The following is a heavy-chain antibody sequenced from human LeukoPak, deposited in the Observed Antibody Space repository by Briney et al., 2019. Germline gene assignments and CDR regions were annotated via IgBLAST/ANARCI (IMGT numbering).Heavy chain of an antibody. D-gene: IGHD3-3*01. J-gene: IGHJ4*02. Sequence: PGGSLRLSCAASGFTFNKYTMNWVRQAPGKGLEWVSSISTSSSYIYYADSVKGRFTISRDNAKNSLYLQMNSLRAEDTAVYYCARASHYDFWSGYTTPVDYWGQGTLVTVSS. V-gene: IGHV3-21*01. CDR1: GFTFNKYT. CDR3: ARASHYDFWSGYTTPVDY. CDR2: ISTSSSYI.